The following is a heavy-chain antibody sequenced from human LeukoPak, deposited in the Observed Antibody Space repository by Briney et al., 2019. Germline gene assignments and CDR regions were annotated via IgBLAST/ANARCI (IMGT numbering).Heavy chain of an antibody. CDR2: ISYDGSNK. D-gene: IGHD3-3*01. J-gene: IGHJ4*02. Sequence: PGGSLRLSCAASGFTFSSYAMHWVRQAQGKGLEWVAVISYDGSNKYYADSVKGRFTISRDNSKNTLYLQMNSLRAEDTAVYYCARDSPRTIFGRGLFDYWGQGTLVTVSS. CDR1: GFTFSSYA. CDR3: ARDSPRTIFGRGLFDY. V-gene: IGHV3-30-3*01.